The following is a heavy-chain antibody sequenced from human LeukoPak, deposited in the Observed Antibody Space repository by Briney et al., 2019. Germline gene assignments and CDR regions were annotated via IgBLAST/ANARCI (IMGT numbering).Heavy chain of an antibody. CDR3: VRGSPLGATTNWLDP. Sequence: PGGSLRLSCAASGFTFSSYWMHWVRQAPGKGLVWVSRINSDGSSTSYADSVKGRFTISRDNSKNTLYLQMNSLRAEDTAMYHCVRGSPLGATTNWLDPWGQGTLVTVSS. CDR2: INSDGSST. J-gene: IGHJ5*02. D-gene: IGHD1-26*01. CDR1: GFTFSSYW. V-gene: IGHV3-74*01.